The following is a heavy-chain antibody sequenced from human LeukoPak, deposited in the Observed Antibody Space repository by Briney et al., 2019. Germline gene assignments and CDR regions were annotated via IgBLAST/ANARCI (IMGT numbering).Heavy chain of an antibody. CDR1: GGSISSYY. D-gene: IGHD5-12*01. CDR2: IYYSGST. Sequence: SETLSLTCTVSGGSISSYYWSWIRQPPGKGLEWIGYIYYSGSTNYNPSLKSRVTISVDTSKNQFSLKLSSVTAADTAVYYCARTRGDIVATITGGYFDYWGQGTLVTVSS. J-gene: IGHJ4*02. V-gene: IGHV4-59*12. CDR3: ARTRGDIVATITGGYFDY.